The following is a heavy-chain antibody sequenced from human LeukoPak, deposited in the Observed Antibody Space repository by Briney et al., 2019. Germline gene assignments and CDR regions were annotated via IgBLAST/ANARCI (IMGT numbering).Heavy chain of an antibody. J-gene: IGHJ4*02. Sequence: GRSLRLSCAASGFTFSSYGMHWVRQAPGKGLEWVAVISYDGSNKYYADSVKGRFTISRDNSKNTLYLQMNSLRAEDTAVYYCAKDRYYYGSGSYPEFYWGQGTLVTVSS. D-gene: IGHD3-10*01. CDR1: GFTFSSYG. CDR3: AKDRYYYGSGSYPEFY. V-gene: IGHV3-30*18. CDR2: ISYDGSNK.